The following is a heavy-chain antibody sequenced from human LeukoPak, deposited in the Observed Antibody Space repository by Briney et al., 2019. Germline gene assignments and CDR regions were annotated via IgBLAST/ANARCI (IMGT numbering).Heavy chain of an antibody. CDR1: GFTFSNYG. V-gene: IGHV3-30*02. CDR2: IRYGGSDK. D-gene: IGHD1-26*01. J-gene: IGHJ4*02. CDR3: ARAPPPYSGSYWGGLRDY. Sequence: GGSLRLSCAASGFTFSNYGMHWVRQAPGKGLEWVAFIRYGGSDKYYGDSVRGRFTISRDNSNNMLSLQMNSLRDDDTAVYYCARAPPPYSGSYWGGLRDYWGQGTLVTVSS.